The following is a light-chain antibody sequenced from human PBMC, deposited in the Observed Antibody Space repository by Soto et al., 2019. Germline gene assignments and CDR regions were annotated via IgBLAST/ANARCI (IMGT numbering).Light chain of an antibody. Sequence: IRMTQSPSSLSASIGDRVTFTCRASHRLNTYLAWYQQKPGKAPKLLIYGASTLQGGVPSRFSGSGSGTDFTLLISSLQSEDFATYYCQPYFSYPYTFGQGTKLEIK. CDR3: QPYFSYPYT. J-gene: IGKJ2*01. V-gene: IGKV1-8*01. CDR1: HRLNTY. CDR2: GAS.